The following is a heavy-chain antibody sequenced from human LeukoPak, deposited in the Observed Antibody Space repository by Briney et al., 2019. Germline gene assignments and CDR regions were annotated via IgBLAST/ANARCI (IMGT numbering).Heavy chain of an antibody. CDR1: GYTFTSYG. CDR2: ISAYNGNT. D-gene: IGHD4-17*01. CDR3: ARVYSPTVTTGVDY. Sequence: ASVKVSCKASGYTFTSYGISWVRQAPGQGLEWMGWISAYNGNTNYAQKLQGRVTMTTDTSTSTAYMELRSLRSDDTAVYYCARVYSPTVTTGVDYWAQGPLVTVPS. V-gene: IGHV1-18*01. J-gene: IGHJ4*02.